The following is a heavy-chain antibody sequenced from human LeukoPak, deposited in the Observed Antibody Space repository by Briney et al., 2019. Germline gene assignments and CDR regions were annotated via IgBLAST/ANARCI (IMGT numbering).Heavy chain of an antibody. CDR2: IYYSGST. Sequence: SETLSLTCTVSGGSISSSSYYWGWIRQPPGKGLEWIGSIYYSGSTYYNPSLKSRVTISVDTSKNQFSLKLNSVTAADTAVYYCATIKKRGYSSEGYWGQGTLVTVSS. D-gene: IGHD5-18*01. CDR1: GGSISSSSYY. V-gene: IGHV4-39*07. J-gene: IGHJ4*02. CDR3: ATIKKRGYSSEGY.